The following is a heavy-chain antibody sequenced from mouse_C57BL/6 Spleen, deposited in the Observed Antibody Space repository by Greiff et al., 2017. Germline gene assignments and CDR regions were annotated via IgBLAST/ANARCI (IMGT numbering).Heavy chain of an antibody. Sequence: EVQLQESGPGMVKPSQSLSLTCTVTGYSITSGYDWHWIRHFPGNKLEWMGYISYSGSTNYNPSLKSRISITHDTSKNHFFLKLNSVTTEDTATYYCARGGYDGYSPCAYWGQGTLVTVSA. CDR1: GYSITSGYD. J-gene: IGHJ3*01. D-gene: IGHD2-3*01. CDR3: ARGGYDGYSPCAY. CDR2: ISYSGST. V-gene: IGHV3-1*01.